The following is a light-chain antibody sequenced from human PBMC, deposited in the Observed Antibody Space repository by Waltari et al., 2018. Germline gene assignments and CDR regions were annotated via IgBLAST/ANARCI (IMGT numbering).Light chain of an antibody. Sequence: QSALTQPASVSGSPGQSVTIPCTGTSSDVGGYNYVSWYQQHPGKAPKLVIYDVSKRPAGVSNRFSGSKSGNTASLTISGLQAEDEADYFCSSYTSTSTLLFGGGTKVTAL. J-gene: IGLJ2*01. CDR2: DVS. CDR1: SSDVGGYNY. CDR3: SSYTSTSTLL. V-gene: IGLV2-14*03.